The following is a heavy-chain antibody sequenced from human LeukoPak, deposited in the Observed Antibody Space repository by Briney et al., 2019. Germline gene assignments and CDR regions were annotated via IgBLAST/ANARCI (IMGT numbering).Heavy chain of an antibody. CDR1: GYTFTSYD. CDR3: ARDLYDFWSGSPYYFDY. J-gene: IGHJ4*02. D-gene: IGHD3-3*01. Sequence: ASVKVSCKASGYTFTSYDINWVRQAPGQGLEWMGWISAYNGNTNYAQKLQGRVTMTTDTSTSTAYMELRSLRSDDTAVYYCARDLYDFWSGSPYYFDYWGQGTLVTVSS. V-gene: IGHV1-18*01. CDR2: ISAYNGNT.